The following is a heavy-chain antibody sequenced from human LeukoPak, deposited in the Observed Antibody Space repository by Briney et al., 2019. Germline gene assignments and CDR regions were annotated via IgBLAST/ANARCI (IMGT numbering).Heavy chain of an antibody. V-gene: IGHV3-30*02. CDR3: AKSEESRYYYDTSSFDH. J-gene: IGHJ4*02. Sequence: PGGSLRLSCAAFGFTFSTYGMNWVRQAPGKGLEWGAFIRYDGSHKQYTDSVKGRFTISRDNSENTVYLQMNSLKPEDTAMYYCAKSEESRYYYDTSSFDHGGQGTLVTVSS. D-gene: IGHD3-22*01. CDR1: GFTFSTYG. CDR2: IRYDGSHK.